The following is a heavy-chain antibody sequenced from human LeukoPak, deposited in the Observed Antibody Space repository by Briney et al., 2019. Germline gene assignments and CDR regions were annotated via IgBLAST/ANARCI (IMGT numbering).Heavy chain of an antibody. D-gene: IGHD4-17*01. CDR1: GFTFSRIFSSYW. V-gene: IGHV3-7*03. Sequence: GGSLRLSCAASGFTFSRIFSSYWMSWVRQAPGTGLDWVANIKQDGSEKHYVDSVKGRFTISRDNAKNSVYLQMNSLRAEDTAVYYCAREPATTVTFDYWGQGTLVTVSS. J-gene: IGHJ4*02. CDR3: AREPATTVTFDY. CDR2: IKQDGSEK.